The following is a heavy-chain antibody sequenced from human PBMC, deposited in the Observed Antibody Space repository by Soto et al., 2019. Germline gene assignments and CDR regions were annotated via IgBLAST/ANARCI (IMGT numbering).Heavy chain of an antibody. CDR3: ARDIGDREYFDY. V-gene: IGHV3-30*04. D-gene: IGHD3-10*01. J-gene: IGHJ4*02. CDR1: GFTFSSYA. CDR2: ISYDGSNK. Sequence: GGSLRLSCAASGFTFSSYAMHWVRQAPGKGLEWVAVISYDGSNKYYADSVKGRFTISRDNSKNTLYLQMNSLRAEDTAVYYCARDIGDREYFDYWGQGTLVTVSS.